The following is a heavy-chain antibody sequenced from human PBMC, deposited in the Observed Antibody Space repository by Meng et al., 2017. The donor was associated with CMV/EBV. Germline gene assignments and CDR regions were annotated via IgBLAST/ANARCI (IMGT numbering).Heavy chain of an antibody. CDR3: AKGPLYCSSTSCHGWFDP. D-gene: IGHD2-2*01. J-gene: IGHJ5*02. V-gene: IGHV3-23*01. CDR1: TFGSYA. CDR2: ISGSGGST. Sequence: TFGSYAMSWVRQAPGGGLEWVSAISGSGGSTYYADSVKGRFAISRDNSKNTLYLQMNSLRAEDTAVYYCAKGPLYCSSTSCHGWFDPWGQGTLVTVSS.